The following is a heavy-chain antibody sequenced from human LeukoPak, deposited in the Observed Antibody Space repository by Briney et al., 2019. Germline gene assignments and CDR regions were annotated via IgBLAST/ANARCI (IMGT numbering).Heavy chain of an antibody. J-gene: IGHJ6*02. Sequence: GGSLRLSCAASGLTFSNYWMHWVRQAPGEGLVWVSHIKTDGSTTTYADSVKGRFTISRDNAKNTLFLQMSSLTAEDTAVYYCARGGYCSGGSSYGTDYGMDVWGQGTTVTVSS. CDR1: GLTFSNYW. CDR3: ARGGYCSGGSSYGTDYGMDV. D-gene: IGHD2-15*01. CDR2: IKTDGSTT. V-gene: IGHV3-74*01.